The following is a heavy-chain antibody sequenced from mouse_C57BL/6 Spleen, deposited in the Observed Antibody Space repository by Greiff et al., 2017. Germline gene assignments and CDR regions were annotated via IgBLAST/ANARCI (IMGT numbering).Heavy chain of an antibody. J-gene: IGHJ3*01. Sequence: EVNLVESGGGLVKPGGSLKLSCAASGFTFSSYAMSWVRQTPEKRLEWVATISDGGSYTYYPDNVKGRFTISRDNAKNNLYLQMSHLKSEDTAMYYCARYYYGSSYPFAYWGQGTLVTVSA. V-gene: IGHV5-4*03. D-gene: IGHD1-1*01. CDR1: GFTFSSYA. CDR3: ARYYYGSSYPFAY. CDR2: ISDGGSYT.